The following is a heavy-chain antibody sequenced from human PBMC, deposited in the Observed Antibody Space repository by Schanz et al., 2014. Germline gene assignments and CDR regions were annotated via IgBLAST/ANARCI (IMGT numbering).Heavy chain of an antibody. CDR2: IRGSGRDI. J-gene: IGHJ6*02. CDR1: GFTFSSYA. D-gene: IGHD1-26*01. V-gene: IGHV3-23*01. Sequence: EVQLLESGGGLVRPGGSLRLSCDASGFTFSSYAMIWVRQTPEKGMEWVSAIRGSGRDIYFADSVKGRFTISRDNSKKTVYLQMSSLRVEDTAIYYCAKDGFGGAPDVWGQGTMVTVSS. CDR3: AKDGFGGAPDV.